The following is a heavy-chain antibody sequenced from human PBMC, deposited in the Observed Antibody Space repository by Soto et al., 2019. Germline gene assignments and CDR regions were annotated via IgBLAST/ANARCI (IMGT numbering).Heavy chain of an antibody. D-gene: IGHD1-7*01. Sequence: ASVKVSCKASGGTFSSYTISWVRQAPGQGLEWMGRIIPILGIANYAQKFQGRVTITADKSTSTAYMELSSLRSEDTAVYYCASRSVNSPGYYYYYIAVWGKGTTDTVSS. CDR2: IIPILGIA. J-gene: IGHJ6*03. V-gene: IGHV1-69*02. CDR3: ASRSVNSPGYYYYYIAV. CDR1: GGTFSSYT.